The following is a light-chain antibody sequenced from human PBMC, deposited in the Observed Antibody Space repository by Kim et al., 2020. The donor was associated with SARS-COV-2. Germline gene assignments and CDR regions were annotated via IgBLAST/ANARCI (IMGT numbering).Light chain of an antibody. V-gene: IGKV3-15*01. CDR2: GAS. CDR1: QSVNTN. Sequence: VSPGESATLSCRASQSVNTNLAWYQQKPGQAPRLLLYGASTRATGIPARFSGSGSGTEFTLTISSLQSEDFAVYYCQQYDKWPLYTFGQGTKLEI. CDR3: QQYDKWPLYT. J-gene: IGKJ2*01.